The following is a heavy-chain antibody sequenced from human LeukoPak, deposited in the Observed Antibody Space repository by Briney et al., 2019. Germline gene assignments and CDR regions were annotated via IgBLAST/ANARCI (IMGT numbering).Heavy chain of an antibody. V-gene: IGHV3-30*04. CDR2: ISYDGSNK. CDR3: ARDSGFLEWFFDY. CDR1: GFTFSSYA. J-gene: IGHJ4*02. Sequence: PGGSLRLSCAASGFTFSSYAMYWVRQAPGKGLEWVAVISYDGSNKYYADSVKGRFTISRDNSKNTLYLQMNSLRAEDTAVYYCARDSGFLEWFFDYWGQGTLVTVSS. D-gene: IGHD3-3*01.